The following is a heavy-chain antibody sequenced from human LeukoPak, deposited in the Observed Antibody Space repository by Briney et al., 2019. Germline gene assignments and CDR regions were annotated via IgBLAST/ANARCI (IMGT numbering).Heavy chain of an antibody. J-gene: IGHJ5*02. CDR3: AKTLSGRVSENWFDP. CDR1: GFTFSSYA. CDR2: ISGSGGST. Sequence: GGSLRLSCAASGFTFSSYAMSWVRQAPGKGLEWVSAISGSGGSTYYADSVKGRFTISRDNSKNTLYLQMNSLRGEDTALYYCAKTLSGRVSENWFDPWGQGTLVTVSS. V-gene: IGHV3-23*01. D-gene: IGHD5/OR15-5a*01.